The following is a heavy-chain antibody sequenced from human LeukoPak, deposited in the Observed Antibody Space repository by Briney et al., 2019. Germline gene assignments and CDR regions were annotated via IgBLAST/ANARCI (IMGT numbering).Heavy chain of an antibody. D-gene: IGHD5-18*01. CDR3: ARGKIQLWSGQGNAFDI. CDR1: GYTFTSYY. J-gene: IGHJ3*02. V-gene: IGHV1-46*01. CDR2: INPSGGST. Sequence: ASVKVSCKASGYTFTSYYMHWVRQAPGQGLEWMGIINPSGGSTSYAQKFQGRVTMTRDTSTSTVYMELSSLRSEDTAVYHCARGKIQLWSGQGNAFDIWGQGTMVTVSS.